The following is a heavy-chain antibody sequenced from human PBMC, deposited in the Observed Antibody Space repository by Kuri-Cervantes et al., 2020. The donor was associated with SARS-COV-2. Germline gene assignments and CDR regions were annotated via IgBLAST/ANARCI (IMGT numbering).Heavy chain of an antibody. J-gene: IGHJ4*02. Sequence: GESLKISCAASGFTFSSYAMSWVRQAPGKGLEWVANIKQDGSEKNYVDSVKGRFTISRDNAKNPLYLQMNNLRAEDTAVYYCASKGGWGQGTLVTVS. V-gene: IGHV3-7*01. D-gene: IGHD3-16*01. CDR3: ASKGG. CDR2: IKQDGSEK. CDR1: GFTFSSYA.